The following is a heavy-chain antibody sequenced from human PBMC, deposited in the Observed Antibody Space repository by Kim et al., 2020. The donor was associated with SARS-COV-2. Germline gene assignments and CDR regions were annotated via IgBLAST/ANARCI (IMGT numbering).Heavy chain of an antibody. CDR3: TGDRWLFLESNYYYYGMDV. CDR1: GFPFSTYW. V-gene: IGHV3-7*01. CDR2: IKQDGSEK. Sequence: GGSLRLSCAASGFPFSTYWMNWVRQTPGKGLEWVANIKQDGSEKYYVDSVKGGITISRDNAKNSLYLQMNNLRAEDTAVYYCTGDRWLFLESNYYYYGMDVWGQGTTVTVSS. D-gene: IGHD3-9*01. J-gene: IGHJ6*02.